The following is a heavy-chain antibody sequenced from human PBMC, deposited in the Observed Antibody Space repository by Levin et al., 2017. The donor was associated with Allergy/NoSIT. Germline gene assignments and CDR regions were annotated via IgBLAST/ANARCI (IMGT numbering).Heavy chain of an antibody. CDR3: AKTTYYSASGSDGHIDP. D-gene: IGHD3-10*01. CDR2: ISGGGGST. J-gene: IGHJ5*02. V-gene: IGHV3-23*01. Sequence: GGSLRLSCAASGFTFSSYAMSWVRQAPGKGLEWVSVISGGGGSTYYADSVKGRSTISRDNSKNTLYLQMNSLRADDTAVYYCAKTTYYSASGSDGHIDPWGQGTLVTVSS. CDR1: GFTFSSYA.